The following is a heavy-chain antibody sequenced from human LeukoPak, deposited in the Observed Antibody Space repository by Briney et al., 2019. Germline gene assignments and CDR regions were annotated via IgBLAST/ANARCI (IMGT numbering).Heavy chain of an antibody. Sequence: PGGSLRLSCAASGFTFSSYGMHWVRQAPGKGLEWVTLIWYDGSNKYYADSVKGRFTISRDNAENLLYLQMNSLRAEDTAVYYCTRDQEGSDYWGQGTLVTVSS. J-gene: IGHJ4*02. CDR3: TRDQEGSDY. V-gene: IGHV3-33*01. CDR2: IWYDGSNK. CDR1: GFTFSSYG.